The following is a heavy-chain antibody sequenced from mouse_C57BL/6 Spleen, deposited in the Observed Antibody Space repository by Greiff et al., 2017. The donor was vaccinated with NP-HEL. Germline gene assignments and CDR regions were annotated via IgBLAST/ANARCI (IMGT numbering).Heavy chain of an antibody. V-gene: IGHV1-81*01. CDR3: AEKTAQADGGFAY. CDR2: IYPRSGNT. Sequence: VQLQQSGAELARPGASVKLSCKASGYTFTSYGISWVKQRTGQGLEWIGEIYPRSGNTYYNEKFKGKATLTADKSSSTAYMELRSLTSEDSAVYFCAEKTAQADGGFAYWGQGTLVTVSA. D-gene: IGHD3-2*02. CDR1: GYTFTSYG. J-gene: IGHJ3*01.